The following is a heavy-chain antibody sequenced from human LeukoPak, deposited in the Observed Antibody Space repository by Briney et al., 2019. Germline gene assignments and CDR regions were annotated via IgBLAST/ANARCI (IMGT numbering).Heavy chain of an antibody. CDR1: GFTVSDNY. CDR2: MYSRGDT. V-gene: IGHV3-53*01. D-gene: IGHD6-13*01. J-gene: IGHJ5*02. Sequence: GGSLRLSCAASGFTVSDNYMRWVRQAPGKGLEWVSVMYSRGDTYYAKSVKGRFTFSRDISKNTLYLQMNGLRTEDTAMYYCAIDAPQVPAAGVLASWGQGTLVIVSS. CDR3: AIDAPQVPAAGVLAS.